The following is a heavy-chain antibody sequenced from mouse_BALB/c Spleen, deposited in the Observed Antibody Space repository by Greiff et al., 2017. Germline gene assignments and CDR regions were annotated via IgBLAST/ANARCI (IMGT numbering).Heavy chain of an antibody. CDR3: ARGGIGYAMDY. Sequence: EVMLVESGGGLVKPGGSLKLSCAASGFTFSSYAMSWVRQTPEKRLEWVASISSGGSTYYPDSVKGRFTIARDNARNILYLQMSSLRSEDTAMYYCARGGIGYAMDYWGQGTSVTVSS. V-gene: IGHV5-6-5*01. J-gene: IGHJ4*01. CDR1: GFTFSSYA. CDR2: ISSGGST.